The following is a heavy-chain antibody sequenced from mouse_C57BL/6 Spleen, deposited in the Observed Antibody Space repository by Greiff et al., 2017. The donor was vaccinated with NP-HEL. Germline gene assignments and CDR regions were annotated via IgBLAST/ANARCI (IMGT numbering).Heavy chain of an antibody. CDR1: GYTFTDYE. Sequence: VQLQQSGAELVRPGASVTLSCKASGYTFTDYEMHWVKQTPVHGLEWIGAIDPETGGTAYNQKFKGKAILTADKSSSTAYMELRSLTSEDSAVYYCTTHYGSSPNYAMDYWGQGTSVTVSS. CDR3: TTHYGSSPNYAMDY. J-gene: IGHJ4*01. CDR2: IDPETGGT. V-gene: IGHV1-15*01. D-gene: IGHD1-1*01.